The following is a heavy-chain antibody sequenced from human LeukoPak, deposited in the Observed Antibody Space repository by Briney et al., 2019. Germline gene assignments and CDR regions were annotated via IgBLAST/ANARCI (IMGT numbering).Heavy chain of an antibody. V-gene: IGHV3-30*15. Sequence: PGPSLRPARPASGFSFGIDSMRCVSQAPRNRLGWVAVISDGGSSKPYAHFLEGRFTISRDNYKNTVSLQMRSLTSEDTAVYFCVREQPGDGWSGFDYWGQGTLVTVSS. CDR1: GFSFGIDS. CDR2: ISDGGSSK. D-gene: IGHD6-19*01. J-gene: IGHJ4*02. CDR3: VREQPGDGWSGFDY.